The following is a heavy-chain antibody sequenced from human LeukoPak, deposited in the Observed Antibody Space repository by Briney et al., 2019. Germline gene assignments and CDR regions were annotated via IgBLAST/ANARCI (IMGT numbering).Heavy chain of an antibody. D-gene: IGHD1-26*01. Sequence: GGSLRLSCAASRFTFRSYAMSWVRQAPGKGLEWVSAISDSGRDTSYAGSVKGRFTISRDNSKNTLYLQMNSLRADDTAVYYCAKDPIGIGPAFDIWGQGTMVTVSS. J-gene: IGHJ3*02. CDR3: AKDPIGIGPAFDI. CDR1: RFTFRSYA. V-gene: IGHV3-23*01. CDR2: ISDSGRDT.